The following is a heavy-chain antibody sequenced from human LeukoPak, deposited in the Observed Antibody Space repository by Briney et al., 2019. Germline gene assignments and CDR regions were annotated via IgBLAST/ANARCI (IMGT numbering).Heavy chain of an antibody. CDR3: ARRPWISGYDLYYFDY. CDR1: GYSFTGYW. D-gene: IGHD5-12*01. Sequence: GESLKISCKGSGYSFTGYWIGWVRQMPGKGLEWMGIIYPGDSDTRYSPSFQGQVTISADKSISTAYLQWSSLRASDTAKYYCARRPWISGYDLYYFDYWGQGTLVTVSS. V-gene: IGHV5-51*01. J-gene: IGHJ4*02. CDR2: IYPGDSDT.